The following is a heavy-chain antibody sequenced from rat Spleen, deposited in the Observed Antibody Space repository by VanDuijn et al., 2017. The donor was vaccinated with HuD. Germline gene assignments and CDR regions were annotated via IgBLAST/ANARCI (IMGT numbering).Heavy chain of an antibody. Sequence: EVQLVESGGGLVQPGRPLKISCVDSGLNFSDYDMAWVRQAPTRGLEWIASISTGGGNTYYRDSVKGRFTISRDDAKNTQYLQMDSLRSEDTATYYWARHGGLRNWFAYWGQGTLVTVSS. D-gene: IGHD1-11*01. CDR1: GLNFSDYD. V-gene: IGHV5S13*01. CDR2: ISTGGGNT. J-gene: IGHJ3*01. CDR3: ARHGGLRNWFAY.